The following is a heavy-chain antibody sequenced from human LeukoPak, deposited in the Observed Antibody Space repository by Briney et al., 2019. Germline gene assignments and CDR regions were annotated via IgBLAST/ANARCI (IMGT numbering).Heavy chain of an antibody. J-gene: IGHJ4*02. CDR3: ARAGQWQYYFDY. D-gene: IGHD6-19*01. CDR1: GYTFTSYA. Sequence: GASVKVSCKASGYTFTSYAMHWVRQAPGQRLEWMGWINAGNGNTKYSQKFQGRVTITRDTSASTAYMELSSVRSEDTAVYYCARAGQWQYYFDYWGQGTLVTVSS. V-gene: IGHV1-3*01. CDR2: INAGNGNT.